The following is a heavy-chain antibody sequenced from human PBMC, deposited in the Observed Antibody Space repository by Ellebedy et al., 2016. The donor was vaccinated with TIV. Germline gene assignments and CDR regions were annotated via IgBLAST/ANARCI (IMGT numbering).Heavy chain of an antibody. J-gene: IGHJ4*02. CDR3: ATSAVGHSHGYYFDY. Sequence: PGGSLRLSCAASGFSFSSYIMNWVRQAPGKAPAWVSSISSDSSDLSYADSVKGRFTISRDISKNTVYLQMNNLRGDDTALYYCATSAVGHSHGYYFDYWGQGTLVTVSA. CDR2: ISSDSSDL. D-gene: IGHD3-22*01. CDR1: GFSFSSYI. V-gene: IGHV3-21*01.